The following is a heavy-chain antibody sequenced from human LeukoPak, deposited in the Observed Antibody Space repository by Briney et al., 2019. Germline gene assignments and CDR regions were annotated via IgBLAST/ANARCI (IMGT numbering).Heavy chain of an antibody. Sequence: GGSLRLSCAASGFTFSDYYMSWIRQAPGKGLEGGSYISSSGSTIYYADSVKGRFTISRDNAKNSLYLQMNSLRAEDTAVYYCARGIAAAHLDYWGQGTLVTVSS. D-gene: IGHD6-13*01. CDR2: ISSSGSTI. CDR1: GFTFSDYY. V-gene: IGHV3-11*04. CDR3: ARGIAAAHLDY. J-gene: IGHJ4*02.